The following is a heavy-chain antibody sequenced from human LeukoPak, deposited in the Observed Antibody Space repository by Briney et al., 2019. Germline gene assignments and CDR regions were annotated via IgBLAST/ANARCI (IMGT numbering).Heavy chain of an antibody. J-gene: IGHJ2*01. CDR2: ISSSSSYI. CDR1: GFTVSTNY. CDR3: ARDPAGPYYWYFDL. D-gene: IGHD6-19*01. V-gene: IGHV3-21*01. Sequence: GGSLRLSCAASGFTVSTNYMSWVRQAPGKGLEWVSSISSSSSYIYYADSVKGRFTISRDNAKNSLYLQMNSLRAEDTAVYYCARDPAGPYYWYFDLWGRGTLVTVSS.